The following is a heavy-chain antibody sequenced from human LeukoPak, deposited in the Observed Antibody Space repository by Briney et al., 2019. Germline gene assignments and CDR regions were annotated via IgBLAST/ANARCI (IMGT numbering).Heavy chain of an antibody. D-gene: IGHD3-16*02. J-gene: IGHJ4*02. CDR1: GYTFTSYG. CDR3: ARAQTYYDYVWGSYRYTYFDY. CDR2: ISAYNGNT. V-gene: IGHV1-18*04. Sequence: GASVKVSCKASGYTFTSYGISWVRQAPGQGLEWMGWISAYNGNTNYAQKLQGRVTMTTDTSTSTAYMELRSLRSDDTAVYYCARAQTYYDYVWGSYRYTYFDYWGQGTLVTVSS.